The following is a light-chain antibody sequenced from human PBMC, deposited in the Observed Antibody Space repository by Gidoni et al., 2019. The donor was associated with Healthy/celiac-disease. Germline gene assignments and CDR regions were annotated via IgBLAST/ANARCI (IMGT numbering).Light chain of an antibody. J-gene: IGKJ1*01. V-gene: IGKV1-8*01. Sequence: AIRMTQSPSSFSASTGDRVTITCRASQGISSFLAWYQQKPGKAHKLLIYAASTVQSGVPSRFSGSGSGTDFTLTISCLQSEDFATYYCQQYYSYPQTFXXXTKVEIK. CDR1: QGISSF. CDR2: AAS. CDR3: QQYYSYPQT.